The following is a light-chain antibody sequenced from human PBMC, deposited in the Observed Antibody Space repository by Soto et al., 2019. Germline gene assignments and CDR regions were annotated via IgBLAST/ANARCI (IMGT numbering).Light chain of an antibody. J-gene: IGLJ2*01. Sequence: QSVLTQPASMSGSPGQSITISCTGTSSDVGGYNYVSWYRQHPGKAPKLMIYDVNNRPSCVSNRFAGSKSGNTASLTIAGLQAEDEADYYCSSHSTSSALVVFGGGTKLTVL. CDR1: SSDVGGYNY. CDR2: DVN. V-gene: IGLV2-14*03. CDR3: SSHSTSSALVV.